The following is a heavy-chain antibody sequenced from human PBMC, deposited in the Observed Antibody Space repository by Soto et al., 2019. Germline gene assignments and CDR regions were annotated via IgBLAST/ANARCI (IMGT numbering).Heavy chain of an antibody. V-gene: IGHV4-59*01. CDR3: ARVLFGRGNWFDP. D-gene: IGHD3-3*01. CDR2: IYYSGST. Sequence: SETLSLSCTVSGGSISYYWGWIRQPPGKGLEWIGYIYYSGSTNYNPSLKSRVTISVDTSKNQFSLKLSSVTAADTAVYYCARVLFGRGNWFDPWGQGTLVTVSS. J-gene: IGHJ5*02. CDR1: GGSISYY.